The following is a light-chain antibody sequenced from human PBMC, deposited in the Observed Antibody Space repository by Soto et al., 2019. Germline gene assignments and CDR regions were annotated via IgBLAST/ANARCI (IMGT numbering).Light chain of an antibody. V-gene: IGKV3-15*01. Sequence: ETVVTQSPATLSVSPGERATLSCRASQSVTTNLAWYQQKSGQAPRLLIYGASTRATGVPARFSGSGSGTEFTLTISSLQSEDFAVYYCQQYDNSPGYTFGQGTKLEIK. CDR3: QQYDNSPGYT. J-gene: IGKJ2*01. CDR2: GAS. CDR1: QSVTTN.